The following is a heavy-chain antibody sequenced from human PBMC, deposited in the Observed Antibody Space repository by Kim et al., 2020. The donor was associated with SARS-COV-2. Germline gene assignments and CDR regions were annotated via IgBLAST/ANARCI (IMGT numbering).Heavy chain of an antibody. D-gene: IGHD3-10*01. CDR1: GFTSSSYT. CDR3: ARGVLYGSGYNWFDP. V-gene: IGHV3-30*04. CDR2: VSYDGSNK. Sequence: GGSLRLSCAVSGFTSSSYTMHWVRQAPGKGLEWVAVVSYDGSNKYYADFVQGRFTIFRDNSKNTLYLQMNSLRPEDTAVYYCARGVLYGSGYNWFDPWGQGTLVTVSS. J-gene: IGHJ5*02.